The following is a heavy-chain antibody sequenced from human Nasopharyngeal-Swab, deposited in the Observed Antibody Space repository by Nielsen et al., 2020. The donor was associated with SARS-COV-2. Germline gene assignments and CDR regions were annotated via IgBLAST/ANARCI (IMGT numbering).Heavy chain of an antibody. CDR1: GDSISRYY. V-gene: IGHV4-59*12. Sequence: GSLRLSCTASGDSISRYYWGWIRQPPGKGLEWIGDFSYSVITHYNASLKSRVTISLDTSKNQFSLKLSSVTAADTGVYYCAREVVGGLVDSWGQGILVTVSS. CDR2: FSYSVIT. CDR3: AREVVGGLVDS. D-gene: IGHD1-26*01. J-gene: IGHJ4*02.